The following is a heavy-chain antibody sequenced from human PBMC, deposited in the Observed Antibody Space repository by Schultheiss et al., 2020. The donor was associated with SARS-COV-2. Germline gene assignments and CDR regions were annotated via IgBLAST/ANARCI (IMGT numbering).Heavy chain of an antibody. CDR1: GFTFSSYE. CDR2: IKQDGSEK. J-gene: IGHJ6*02. D-gene: IGHD6-13*01. Sequence: GGSLRLSCAASGFTFSSYEMNWVRQAPGKGLEWVANIKQDGSEKYYVDSVKGRFTISRDNSKNTLYLQMNSLRAEDTAVYYCARDYSSSLYYGMDVWGQGTTVAVSS. CDR3: ARDYSSSLYYGMDV. V-gene: IGHV3-7*01.